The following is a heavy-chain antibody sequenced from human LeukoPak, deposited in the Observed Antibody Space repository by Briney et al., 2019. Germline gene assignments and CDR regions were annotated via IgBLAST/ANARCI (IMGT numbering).Heavy chain of an antibody. V-gene: IGHV4-34*01. CDR2: INHSGST. CDR1: GGSFSGYY. Sequence: PSETLSLTCAVYGGSFSGYYWSWIRQPPGKGLEWIGEINHSGSTNYSPSLKSRVTISVDTSKNQFSLKLSSVTAADTAVYYCARGRIHYDSSEDYYFDYWGQGTLVTVSS. D-gene: IGHD3-22*01. CDR3: ARGRIHYDSSEDYYFDY. J-gene: IGHJ4*02.